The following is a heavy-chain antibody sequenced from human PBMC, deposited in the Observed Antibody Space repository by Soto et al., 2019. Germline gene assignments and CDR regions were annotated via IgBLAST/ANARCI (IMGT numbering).Heavy chain of an antibody. CDR2: VSHDGSTT. D-gene: IGHD3-3*01. V-gene: IGHV3-74*01. CDR3: ARDLGWVLYDY. CDR1: GFTLSNYV. J-gene: IGHJ4*02. Sequence: GSLRLSCAASGFTLSNYVIHWGHQSPLKGLVWVSRVSHDGSTTSYADSVKGRFTISRDNSKNTLYLQMNSLRDEDTAVYYCARDLGWVLYDYWGQGTPVTVSS.